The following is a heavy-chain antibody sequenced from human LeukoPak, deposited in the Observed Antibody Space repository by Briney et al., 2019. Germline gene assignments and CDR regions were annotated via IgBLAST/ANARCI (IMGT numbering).Heavy chain of an antibody. V-gene: IGHV5-51*01. Sequence: GESLKISCKSSGYNFINYWIGWVRQMPGKGLEWMGIIFPGDSDTRYSPSFQGQVTISADKSINTAYLQWSSLKASDTAVYYCARLEMTAIPIKIIDYWGQGTLVTVSS. CDR1: GYNFINYW. CDR3: ARLEMTAIPIKIIDY. J-gene: IGHJ4*02. CDR2: IFPGDSDT. D-gene: IGHD2-21*02.